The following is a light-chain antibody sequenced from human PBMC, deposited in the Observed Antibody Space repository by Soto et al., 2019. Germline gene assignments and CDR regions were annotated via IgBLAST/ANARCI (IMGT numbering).Light chain of an antibody. J-gene: IGKJ5*01. CDR2: GAS. CDR3: QQYHKWLT. CDR1: QSVSSN. Sequence: EIVMTHSPATLSVSPGERATLSCRASQSVSSNLAWYQQKPGQAPRLLIYGASTRATCIRARFSGSGSGAEFTVTISHLQSEDFAVYYCQQYHKWLTVGQGTRLEIK. V-gene: IGKV3-15*01.